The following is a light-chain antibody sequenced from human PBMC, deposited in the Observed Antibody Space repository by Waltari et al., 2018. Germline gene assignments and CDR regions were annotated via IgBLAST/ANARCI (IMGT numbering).Light chain of an antibody. CDR3: QHYVRLPVT. J-gene: IGKJ1*01. V-gene: IGKV3-20*01. CDR1: QSVGRT. Sequence: EIVLTQSQGTLSLSPGERATLSCRTSQSVGRTLAWYQQKPGQAPRLLIYGASIRATGIPDRFSGSGSGTDFSLTISRLEPEDFAVYYCQHYVRLPVTFGQGTKVEIK. CDR2: GAS.